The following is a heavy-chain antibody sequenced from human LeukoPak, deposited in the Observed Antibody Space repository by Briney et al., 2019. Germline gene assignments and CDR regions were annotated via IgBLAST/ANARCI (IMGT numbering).Heavy chain of an antibody. CDR1: GGSISSGGYS. J-gene: IGHJ4*02. CDR3: ASLQGGY. Sequence: PSETLSLTCAVSGGSISSGGYSWRWIRQPPGKGLEWIGYIYHSGSTYYNPSLKSRVTISVDRSKNQFSLKLSSVTAADTAVYYCASLQGGYWGQGTLVTVSS. V-gene: IGHV4-30-2*01. D-gene: IGHD4-11*01. CDR2: IYHSGST.